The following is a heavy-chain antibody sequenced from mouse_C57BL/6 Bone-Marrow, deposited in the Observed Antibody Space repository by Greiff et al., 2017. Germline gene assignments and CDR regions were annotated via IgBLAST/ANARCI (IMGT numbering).Heavy chain of an antibody. V-gene: IGHV2-9-1*01. J-gene: IGHJ2*01. CDR2: IWTGGGT. D-gene: IGHD2-4*01. CDR3: ARNLVITTGYYFDY. Sequence: VNVVESGPGLVAPSQSLSITCTVSGFSLTSYAISWVRQPPGKGLEWLGVIWTGGGTNYNSALKSRLSISKDNSKSQVFLKMNSLQTDDTARYYCARNLVITTGYYFDYWGQGTTLTVSS. CDR1: GFSLTSYA.